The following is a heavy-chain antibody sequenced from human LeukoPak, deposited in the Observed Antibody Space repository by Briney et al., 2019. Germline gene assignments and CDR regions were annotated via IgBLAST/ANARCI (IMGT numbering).Heavy chain of an antibody. Sequence: GGSLRLSSAASGLTVSSNYITWVRQPPGKGLEWVSVLHAAGGTYYADSVKGRFTISRHISKNTVYLQMNSLRAEDTAVYYCAREGYDSSGYPRLLDYWGQGTLVTVSS. J-gene: IGHJ4*02. CDR3: AREGYDSSGYPRLLDY. V-gene: IGHV3-53*04. CDR2: LHAAGGT. CDR1: GLTVSSNY. D-gene: IGHD3-22*01.